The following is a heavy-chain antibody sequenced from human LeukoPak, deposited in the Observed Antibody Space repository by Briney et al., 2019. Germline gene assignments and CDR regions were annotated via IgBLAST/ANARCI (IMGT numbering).Heavy chain of an antibody. CDR3: ARDNGYQTFDY. D-gene: IGHD3-16*02. CDR2: IKQLGTEK. CDR1: GFIFSNYW. Sequence: GSLRLSCAASGFIFSNYWMSWVRQVPGKGLEWVGNIKQLGTEKYYVDSVKGRFTISRDNAKKSVSLQMNSLRAEDTAVYYCARDNGYQTFDYWGQGTLVTVSS. J-gene: IGHJ4*02. V-gene: IGHV3-7*01.